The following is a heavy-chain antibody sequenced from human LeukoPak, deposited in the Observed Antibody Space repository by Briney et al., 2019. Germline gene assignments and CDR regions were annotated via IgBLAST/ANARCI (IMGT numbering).Heavy chain of an antibody. J-gene: IGHJ6*02. D-gene: IGHD7-27*01. V-gene: IGHV1-8*01. CDR1: GYTFTSYD. Sequence: GASVKVSCKASGYTFTSYDINWVRQATGQGLEWMGWMNPNSGNTGYAQKFQGRVTMTRNNSISTAYTELSSLRSEDTAVYYCARVGGGQTGDQDSYYYGMDVWGQGTTVTVSS. CDR2: MNPNSGNT. CDR3: ARVGGGQTGDQDSYYYGMDV.